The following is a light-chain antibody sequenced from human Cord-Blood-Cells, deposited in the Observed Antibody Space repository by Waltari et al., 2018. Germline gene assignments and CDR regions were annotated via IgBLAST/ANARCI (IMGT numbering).Light chain of an antibody. Sequence: EIVLTQSPGTLSLSPGERATLSCRASQSVSSSYLAWYQQKPGQAPRLLIYGASSRATGIPDRFSGSGYGTDCTLTISRLEPEDFAVYYCQQYGSSITFGQGTRLEIK. CDR1: QSVSSSY. V-gene: IGKV3-20*01. CDR2: GAS. J-gene: IGKJ5*01. CDR3: QQYGSSIT.